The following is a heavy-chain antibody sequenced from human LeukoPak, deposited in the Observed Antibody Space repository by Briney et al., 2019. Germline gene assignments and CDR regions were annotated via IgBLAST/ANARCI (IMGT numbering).Heavy chain of an antibody. CDR1: GDSISGSDYY. Sequence: SETLALTCNVSGDSISGSDYYWGWMRQPPGKGLEWIANIWYSGSAYYNPSLQSRVTITVDTSKNQFSLNVKSVTAGDSAVYYCLRHAGGIILTWGQGTRVAVSS. CDR2: IWYSGSA. D-gene: IGHD1-1*01. V-gene: IGHV4-39*01. CDR3: LRHAGGIILT. J-gene: IGHJ5*02.